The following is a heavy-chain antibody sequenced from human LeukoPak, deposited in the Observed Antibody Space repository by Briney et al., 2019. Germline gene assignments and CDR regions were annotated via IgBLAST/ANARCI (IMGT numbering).Heavy chain of an antibody. CDR3: ARDGIYDYVWGSYRYTLDY. Sequence: ASVKVSCKASGYTFTSYYMHWVRQAPGQGLEWMGIINPSGGSTSYAQKFQGRVTMTRDTSTSTVYMELSSLRSEDTAVYYCARDGIYDYVWGSYRYTLDYWGQGTLVTVSS. CDR1: GYTFTSYY. J-gene: IGHJ4*02. D-gene: IGHD3-16*02. V-gene: IGHV1-46*01. CDR2: INPSGGST.